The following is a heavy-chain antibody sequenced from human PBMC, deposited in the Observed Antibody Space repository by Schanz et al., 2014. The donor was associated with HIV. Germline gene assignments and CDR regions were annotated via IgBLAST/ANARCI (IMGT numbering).Heavy chain of an antibody. J-gene: IGHJ6*02. D-gene: IGHD3-10*01. CDR1: GFMFSTYA. CDR3: AKDRLYPSGTYPYGMDV. Sequence: DVQLVESGGGLEQPGGSLRLSCAASGFMFSTYAMHWVRQAPGKGLEWVSSISGSGGNTYFTDSVKGRFTVSRDNSKNTLYLQMNSLRAEDTAVYYCAKDRLYPSGTYPYGMDVWGQGTTVTVSS. V-gene: IGHV3-23*04. CDR2: ISGSGGNT.